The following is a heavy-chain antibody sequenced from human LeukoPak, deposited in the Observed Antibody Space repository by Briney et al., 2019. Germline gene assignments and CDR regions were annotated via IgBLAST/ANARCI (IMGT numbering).Heavy chain of an antibody. D-gene: IGHD6-6*01. Sequence: GSLRLSCAASGFTFSSYSMNWVRQPPGKGLEWIGTIYYSGTTYYNPSLKSRVTISLDTSKNQFSLKLSSVTAADTAIYYCARDFSSSSTVYYYYYMDVWGKGTTVTVSS. V-gene: IGHV4-39*07. CDR2: IYYSGTT. CDR3: ARDFSSSSTVYYYYYMDV. CDR1: GFTFSSYS. J-gene: IGHJ6*03.